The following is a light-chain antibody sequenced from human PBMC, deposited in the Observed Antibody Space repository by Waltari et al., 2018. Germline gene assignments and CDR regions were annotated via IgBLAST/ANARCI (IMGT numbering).Light chain of an antibody. Sequence: EIVMTQSPATLSVSPGERATLSCRASQSVGSNLAWYQQKPGQAPRLPFYGASTRATGIPARFSGSGSGTEFTLTINSMQSEDFAVYYCQQYNNWPLLFGQGTKVEIK. J-gene: IGKJ1*01. V-gene: IGKV3-15*01. CDR2: GAS. CDR1: QSVGSN. CDR3: QQYNNWPLL.